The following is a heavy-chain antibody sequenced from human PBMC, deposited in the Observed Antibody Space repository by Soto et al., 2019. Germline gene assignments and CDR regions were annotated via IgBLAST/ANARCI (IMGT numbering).Heavy chain of an antibody. CDR3: ARAGQYYDASGYTWFNEF. J-gene: IGHJ4*02. V-gene: IGHV1-18*01. Sequence: QVKLVQSGTEVKKPGASIKVSCKASGYSFATSGMSWVRQAPGQGLEWMGWISAYNGNTNYDQNLQDRVTMTTDTSTSTAYLEVRNLRSDDTAVYYCARAGQYYDASGYTWFNEFWGQGTLVTVSS. D-gene: IGHD3-22*01. CDR1: GYSFATSG. CDR2: ISAYNGNT.